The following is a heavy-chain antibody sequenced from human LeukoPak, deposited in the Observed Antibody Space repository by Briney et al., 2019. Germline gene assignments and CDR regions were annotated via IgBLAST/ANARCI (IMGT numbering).Heavy chain of an antibody. CDR3: ARGRERSRYDFDY. Sequence: PSETLSLTCAVYGGSFSGYYWSWIRQPPGKGLEWIGEINHSGGTNYNPSLKSRVTISVDTSKNQFSLKLSSVTAADTAVYYCARGRERSRYDFDYWGQGTLVTVSS. D-gene: IGHD6-13*01. V-gene: IGHV4-34*01. J-gene: IGHJ4*02. CDR2: INHSGGT. CDR1: GGSFSGYY.